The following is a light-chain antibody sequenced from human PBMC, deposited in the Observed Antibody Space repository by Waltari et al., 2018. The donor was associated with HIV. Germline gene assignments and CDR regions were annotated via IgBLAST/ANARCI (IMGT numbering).Light chain of an antibody. CDR1: RSNIGGTP. J-gene: IGLJ2*01. CDR3: ETWYDRLNGVI. V-gene: IGLV1-44*01. Sequence: QSVLTQPPSASGPPGPMSTISCSGTRSNIGGTPLNWYQQFPGTAPKVLIYSNNQRPPWVPDRFSGSKSGTSASLAISGLQSEDEADYYCETWYDRLNGVIFGGGTKVTVL. CDR2: SNN.